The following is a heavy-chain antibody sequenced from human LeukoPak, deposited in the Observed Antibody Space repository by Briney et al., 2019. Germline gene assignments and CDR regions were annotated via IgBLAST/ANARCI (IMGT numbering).Heavy chain of an antibody. Sequence: GGTLRLSCAASGFTFENYWMSWVRQAPGKGLEWVAHIKEDGSAKYYVDSVRGRFTISRDNAQNSLSLQMNGLRIEDTAVYYCARECGGDCYSDYWGQGSLVTVSS. J-gene: IGHJ4*02. CDR1: GFTFENYW. D-gene: IGHD2-21*02. V-gene: IGHV3-7*01. CDR3: ARECGGDCYSDY. CDR2: IKEDGSAK.